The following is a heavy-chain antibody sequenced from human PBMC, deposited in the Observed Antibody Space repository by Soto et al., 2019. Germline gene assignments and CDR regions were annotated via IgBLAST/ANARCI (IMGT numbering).Heavy chain of an antibody. V-gene: IGHV3-33*01. J-gene: IGHJ4*02. CDR1: GSTFSSYA. CDR2: IWYDGSNE. CDR3: AREETGTFDR. D-gene: IGHD1-1*01. Sequence: QVQLVESGGGMVQPGRSLRLSCAASGSTFSSYAMHWVRQAPGKGLEWVAVIWYDGSNEDYADSVKGRFTISRDNSKNTLFLQMNSLRVEDTAVYYCAREETGTFDRWGQGTLVTVSS.